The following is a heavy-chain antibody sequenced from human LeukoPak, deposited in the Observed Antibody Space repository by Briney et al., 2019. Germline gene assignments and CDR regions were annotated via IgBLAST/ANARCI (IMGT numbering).Heavy chain of an antibody. V-gene: IGHV1-46*02. Sequence: GASVKVSCKASGYTINNYYIHWVRQAPGQGLEWMAKVSPSGAGTTFAQKFQGRVTMTSDASTSTVYMELSSLTSEDTAVYYCASHNSGWQQTWFDFWGQGILVTVSS. D-gene: IGHD6-25*01. CDR1: GYTINNYY. J-gene: IGHJ4*02. CDR2: VSPSGAGT. CDR3: ASHNSGWQQTWFDF.